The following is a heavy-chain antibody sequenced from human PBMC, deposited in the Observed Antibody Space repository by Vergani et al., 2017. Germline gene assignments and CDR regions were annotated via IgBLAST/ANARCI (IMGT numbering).Heavy chain of an antibody. CDR1: GGSVSSYY. V-gene: IGHV4-59*02. CDR3: ASGEFGDGAFDI. J-gene: IGHJ3*02. D-gene: IGHD3-10*01. CDR2: IYYSGST. Sequence: QVQLQESGPGLVKPSETLSLTCTVSGGSVSSYYWSWIRQPPGKGLEWIGYIYYSGSTNYNPSLKSRVTISVDTSKNQFSLKLSSVTAADTAVYYCASGEFGDGAFDIWGQGTMVTVSS.